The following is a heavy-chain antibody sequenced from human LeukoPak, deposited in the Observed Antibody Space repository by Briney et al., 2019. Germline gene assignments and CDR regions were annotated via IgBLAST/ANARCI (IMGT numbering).Heavy chain of an antibody. D-gene: IGHD6-19*01. CDR3: AREEALAAPYY. CDR1: GFTFSSSW. Sequence: GGSLRLSCAASGFTFSSSWMSWVRQAPGKGLEWVTNIKPDGSEKYYVDSVKGRFTISRDNAKNSLYLQMNSLRAEDTAVYYCAREEALAAPYYWGQGTLVTVSS. J-gene: IGHJ4*02. CDR2: IKPDGSEK. V-gene: IGHV3-7*01.